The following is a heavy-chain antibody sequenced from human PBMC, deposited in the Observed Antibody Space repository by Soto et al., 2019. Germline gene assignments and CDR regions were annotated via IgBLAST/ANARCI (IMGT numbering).Heavy chain of an antibody. CDR3: ARTQYCSSTSCYLGWSYNWFDP. J-gene: IGHJ5*02. CDR1: GGSFSGYY. D-gene: IGHD2-2*01. V-gene: IGHV4-34*01. Sequence: SETLSLTCAVYGGSFSGYYWSWIRQPPGKGLEWFGEINHSGSTNYNPSLKSRVTISVDTSKNQFSLKLSSVTAADTAVYYCARTQYCSSTSCYLGWSYNWFDPWGQGTLVTVSS. CDR2: INHSGST.